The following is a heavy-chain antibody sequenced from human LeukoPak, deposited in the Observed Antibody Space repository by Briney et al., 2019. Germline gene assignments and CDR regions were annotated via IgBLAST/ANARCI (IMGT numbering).Heavy chain of an antibody. J-gene: IGHJ3*01. CDR1: GLTFSSYV. CDR2: ISSSSSTI. CDR3: VRVGGAFDL. Sequence: GGSLRLSCAASGLTFSSYVMNWVRQAPGKGLEWISYISSSSSTIYYADSVKGRFTISRDNAKKSLYMQMNSLRAEDTAVYYCVRVGGAFDLWGQGTRVSVSS. D-gene: IGHD3-16*01. V-gene: IGHV3-48*01.